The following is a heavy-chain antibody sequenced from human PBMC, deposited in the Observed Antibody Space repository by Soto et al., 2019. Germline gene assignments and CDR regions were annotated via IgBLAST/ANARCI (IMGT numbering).Heavy chain of an antibody. D-gene: IGHD2-2*02. CDR2: IKQDGSEK. Sequence: ESGGGLVQPGGSLRLSCAASGFTFSSYWMSWVRQAPGKGLEWVANIKQDGSEKYYVDSVKGRFTISRDNAKNSLYLQMNSLRAEDTAVYYCARNGYCSSTSCHTLNWFDPWGQGTLVTVSS. CDR3: ARNGYCSSTSCHTLNWFDP. V-gene: IGHV3-7*01. J-gene: IGHJ5*02. CDR1: GFTFSSYW.